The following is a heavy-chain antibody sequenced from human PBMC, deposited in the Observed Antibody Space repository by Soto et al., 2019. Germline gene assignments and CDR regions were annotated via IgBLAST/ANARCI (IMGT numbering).Heavy chain of an antibody. J-gene: IGHJ4*02. D-gene: IGHD6-13*01. Sequence: ESLKLSCQGSGSSFTSYWIGWVRQMPGKGLEWMGIIYPGDSDTRYSPSFQGQVTISADKSISTAYLQWSSLKASDTAMYYCARRIGSRGSWYFDYWGQGTLVTVSS. V-gene: IGHV5-51*01. CDR1: GSSFTSYW. CDR3: ARRIGSRGSWYFDY. CDR2: IYPGDSDT.